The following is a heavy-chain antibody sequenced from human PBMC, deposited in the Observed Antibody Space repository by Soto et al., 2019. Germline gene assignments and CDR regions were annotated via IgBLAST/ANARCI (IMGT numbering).Heavy chain of an antibody. Sequence: PSETLSLTCSVYGGSFSGYYWSWIRQPPGKGLEWIGEINHIASTNYNPSLKSRVTISVDTSKNQFSLKLSSVTASDTAVYYCARGRVRFVRSGSYYDYWGQGTLVTVSS. CDR1: GGSFSGYY. V-gene: IGHV4-34*01. D-gene: IGHD3-10*01. CDR3: ARGRVRFVRSGSYYDY. J-gene: IGHJ4*02. CDR2: INHIAST.